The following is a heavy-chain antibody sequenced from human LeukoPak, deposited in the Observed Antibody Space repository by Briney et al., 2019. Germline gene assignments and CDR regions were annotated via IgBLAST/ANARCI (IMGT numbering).Heavy chain of an antibody. J-gene: IGHJ4*02. D-gene: IGHD6-19*01. Sequence: GASVKVSCXASGYTFTSYGISWVRQAPGQGLEWMGWISAYHGNTNYAQKLQGRVTMTTDKSTSTAYMELRSLRSDDTAVYYCARDILAVAGLELPFDYWGQGTLVTVSS. CDR1: GYTFTSYG. V-gene: IGHV1-18*01. CDR2: ISAYHGNT. CDR3: ARDILAVAGLELPFDY.